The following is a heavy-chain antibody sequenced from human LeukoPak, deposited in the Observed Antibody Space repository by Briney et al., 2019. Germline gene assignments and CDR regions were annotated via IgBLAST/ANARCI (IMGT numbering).Heavy chain of an antibody. D-gene: IGHD5-18*01. Sequence: PGGSLRLSCAASGFTFSSYSMNWVRQAPGKGLEWVSSISSSSSYIYYADSVKGRFTISRDNAKNSLYLQMNSLRAEDTAVYYCARDPRLGVITATDYWGQGTLVTASS. CDR2: ISSSSSYI. CDR1: GFTFSSYS. V-gene: IGHV3-21*01. CDR3: ARDPRLGVITATDY. J-gene: IGHJ4*02.